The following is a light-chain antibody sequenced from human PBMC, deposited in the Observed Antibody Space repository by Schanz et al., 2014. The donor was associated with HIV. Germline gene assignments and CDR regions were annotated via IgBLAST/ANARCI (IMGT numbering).Light chain of an antibody. V-gene: IGLV1-40*01. Sequence: QSVLTQPPSVSGAPGQRVTISCTGSRSNIGAGYDVHWYQQLPGAAPKLLIYANTNRPSGVPDRFSGSKSGTSASLVISGLQSEDEADYFCATWDISQNGPVFGGGTKLTVL. CDR3: ATWDISQNGPV. CDR2: ANT. CDR1: RSNIGAGYD. J-gene: IGLJ2*01.